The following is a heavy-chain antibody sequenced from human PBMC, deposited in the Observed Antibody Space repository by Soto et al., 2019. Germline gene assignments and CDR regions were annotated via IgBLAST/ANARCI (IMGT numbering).Heavy chain of an antibody. CDR3: ARDGKSAGDY. CDR2: IIPILGIA. Sequence: QVQLVQSGAEVKKPGSSVKVSCKASGGTFSSYTISWVRQAPGQGLEWMGRIIPILGIANYAQKLQVRVTITADKSTSTAYMELSSLRSEDTAVYYCARDGKSAGDYWGQGTLVTVSS. V-gene: IGHV1-69*08. D-gene: IGHD2-15*01. CDR1: GGTFSSYT. J-gene: IGHJ4*02.